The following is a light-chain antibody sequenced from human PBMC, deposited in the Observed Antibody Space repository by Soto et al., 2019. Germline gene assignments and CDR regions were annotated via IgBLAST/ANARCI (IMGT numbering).Light chain of an antibody. Sequence: EIVLTQSPGTLSLSPGARATLSCRATQSVSSSYFAWYQQKPGQAPRLLMYGASTRVTGIPDRFSGSGSGTDFTLTISRLEPEDFAVYYCQHYGNSPTFGQGTKVEIQ. J-gene: IGKJ1*01. CDR3: QHYGNSPT. V-gene: IGKV3-20*01. CDR2: GAS. CDR1: QSVSSSY.